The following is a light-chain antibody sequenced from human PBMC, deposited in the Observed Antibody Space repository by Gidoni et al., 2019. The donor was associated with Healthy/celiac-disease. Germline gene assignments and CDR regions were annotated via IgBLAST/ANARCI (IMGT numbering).Light chain of an antibody. CDR2: DAS. V-gene: IGKV3-15*01. CDR3: QQYSNWPPLT. J-gene: IGKJ5*01. Sequence: EIVMTQSPATLSVSPGERATLSCRASQSVSSNVGWYQQKPGQAPRLLIYDASTRATGIPARFSGSGSGTAFTLTISSLLSEDFAVYYCQQYSNWPPLTFGQGTRLEIK. CDR1: QSVSSN.